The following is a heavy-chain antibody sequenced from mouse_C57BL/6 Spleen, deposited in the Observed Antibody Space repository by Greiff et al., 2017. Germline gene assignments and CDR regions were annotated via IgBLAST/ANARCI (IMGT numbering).Heavy chain of an antibody. V-gene: IGHV1-69*01. J-gene: IGHJ2*01. CDR2: IDPSDSYT. Sequence: QVQLKQPGAELVMPGASVKLSCKASGYTFTSYWMHWVKQRPGQGLEWIGEIDPSDSYTNYNQKFKGKSTLTVDKSSSTAYMQLSSLTSEDSAVYYCARGLRRPYYFDYWGQGTTLTVSS. CDR3: ARGLRRPYYFDY. CDR1: GYTFTSYW. D-gene: IGHD2-4*01.